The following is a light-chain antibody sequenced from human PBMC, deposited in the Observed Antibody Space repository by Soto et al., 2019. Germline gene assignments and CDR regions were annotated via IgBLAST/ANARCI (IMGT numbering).Light chain of an antibody. CDR2: SAS. CDR1: QGIGVR. J-gene: IGKJ1*01. V-gene: IGKV1-12*01. CDR3: LQVNSFPRT. Sequence: IQMTQSPSSLSASIGDRVTITCRASQGIGVRLAWFQQKPGKAPQYLIQSASILQSGVPSRFSGSGSGTEFILTLNSLQPEDVAIYYCLQVNSFPRTFGQGTKVQLK.